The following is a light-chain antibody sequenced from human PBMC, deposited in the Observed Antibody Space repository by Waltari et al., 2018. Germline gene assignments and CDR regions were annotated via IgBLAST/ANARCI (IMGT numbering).Light chain of an antibody. Sequence: DNVMTQSPDSLDVSLGERATINCKSSKNVLYSSNNKNYLAWYQQKPGQPPKLLIYWASTRESGVPDRFSGSGSGTEFTLTISSLQAEDVAVYYCQQYYSTPQTFGQGTKLEIK. V-gene: IGKV4-1*01. J-gene: IGKJ2*01. CDR3: QQYYSTPQT. CDR2: WAS. CDR1: KNVLYSSNNKNY.